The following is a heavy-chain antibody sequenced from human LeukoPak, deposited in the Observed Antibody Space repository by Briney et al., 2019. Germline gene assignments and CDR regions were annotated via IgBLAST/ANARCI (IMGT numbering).Heavy chain of an antibody. D-gene: IGHD6-13*01. Sequence: GSLRLSCAASGFTFSSYSMNWVRQPPGKGLEWIGEIYHSGSTNYNPSLKSRVTISVDKSKNQFSLKLSSVTAADTAVYYCARTAAGPDYWGQGTLVTVSS. CDR2: IYHSGST. J-gene: IGHJ4*02. V-gene: IGHV4-4*02. CDR1: GFTFSSYSM. CDR3: ARTAAGPDY.